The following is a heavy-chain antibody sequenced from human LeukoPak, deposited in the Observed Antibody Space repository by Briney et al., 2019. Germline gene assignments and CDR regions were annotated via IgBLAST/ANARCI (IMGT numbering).Heavy chain of an antibody. D-gene: IGHD4-23*01. CDR1: GITVSGSH. CDR2: IYSGGDT. V-gene: IGHV3-53*01. CDR3: ARGGGNPGLFDY. J-gene: IGHJ4*02. Sequence: PGGSLRLSCAASGITVSGSHLSWVRQAPGKGLEWISLIYSGGDTKYANSVKGRFTISRDNPKNTLYLQMDSLRAEDTAVYYCARGGGNPGLFDYWGQGTLVTVSS.